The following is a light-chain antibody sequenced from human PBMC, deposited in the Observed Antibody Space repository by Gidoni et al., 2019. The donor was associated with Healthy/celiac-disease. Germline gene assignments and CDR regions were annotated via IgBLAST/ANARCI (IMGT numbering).Light chain of an antibody. V-gene: IGLV2-14*03. CDR2: DVS. CDR1: SSDVGAYNY. CDR3: SSYTTSSLYV. J-gene: IGLJ1*01. Sequence: QSALTHPASVSVSPRPSITISCTGTSSDVGAYNYVSWYQQHPGKAPKLMIYDVSNRPSGVSNRFSGSKSGNTASLTISGLQAEDEADYYCSSYTTSSLYVFGTGTKVTVL.